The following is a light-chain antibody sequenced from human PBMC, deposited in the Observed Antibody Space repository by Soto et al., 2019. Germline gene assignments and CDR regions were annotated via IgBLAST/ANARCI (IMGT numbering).Light chain of an antibody. V-gene: IGLV2-14*01. Sequence: GTSSDVGGYNYVPWYQQPPGEAPKLMIYEVSNQPSGVSNRFSGSKSGNTASLTISGLQAEDEADYYCSSYTSSDTYVFGTGTKVTVL. CDR1: SSDVGGYNY. J-gene: IGLJ1*01. CDR2: EVS. CDR3: SSYTSSDTYV.